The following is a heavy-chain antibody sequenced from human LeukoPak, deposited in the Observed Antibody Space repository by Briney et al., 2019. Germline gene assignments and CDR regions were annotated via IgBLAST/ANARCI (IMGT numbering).Heavy chain of an antibody. CDR2: IYSGGST. CDR1: GFTVSSNY. CDR3: ARVGDHFHWYLDL. V-gene: IGHV3-53*01. Sequence: GGSLRLSCAASGFTVSSNYMSWVRQAPGKGLEWVSVIYSGGSTYYADSVKGRFTISRDNSKNTLYLQMNSLRAEDTAVYYCARVGDHFHWYLDLWGRGTLVTVSS. J-gene: IGHJ2*01. D-gene: IGHD3-3*02.